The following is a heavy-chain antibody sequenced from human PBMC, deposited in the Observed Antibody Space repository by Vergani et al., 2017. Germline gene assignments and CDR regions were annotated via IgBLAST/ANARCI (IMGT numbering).Heavy chain of an antibody. J-gene: IGHJ3*01. CDR3: AREYSSSSGRGFDV. CDR1: GFNFSTYN. D-gene: IGHD6-6*01. Sequence: EVQLVESGGGLVQPGGSLRLSCVASGFNFSTYNMNWVRQAPGKGLEWVSSVTSNSRSQSYADSVKGRFTISRDSGKNSLFLQMNSLRDEDTAVYYCAREYSSSSGRGFDVWGQGTNVSVSS. V-gene: IGHV3-48*02. CDR2: VTSNSRSQ.